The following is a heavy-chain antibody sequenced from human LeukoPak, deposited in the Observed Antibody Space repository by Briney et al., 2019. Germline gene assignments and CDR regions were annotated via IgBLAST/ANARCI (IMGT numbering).Heavy chain of an antibody. CDR2: ISAYNGNT. D-gene: IGHD2-21*01. V-gene: IGHV1-18*01. Sequence: ASVKVSCKASGYTFTSYGISWVRQAPGQGLEWMGWISAYNGNTNYAQKFQGRVTMTRDTSISTAYMELSRLRSDDTAVYYCARERIGLFDAFDIWGQGTMVTVSS. CDR3: ARERIGLFDAFDI. CDR1: GYTFTSYG. J-gene: IGHJ3*02.